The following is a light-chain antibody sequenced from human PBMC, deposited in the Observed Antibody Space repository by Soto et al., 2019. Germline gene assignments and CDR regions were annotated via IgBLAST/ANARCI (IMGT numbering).Light chain of an antibody. CDR3: QQLNSYPIT. V-gene: IGKV1-9*01. J-gene: IGKJ5*01. CDR2: AAS. Sequence: DIQLTHSPSFLSASVVDRVTITCRSSQGISSYLAWYQQKPGKAPKLLIYAASTLQSGVPSRFSGSGSGTEFTLTISSLQPEDFATYYCQQLNSYPITFGQGTRLEIK. CDR1: QGISSY.